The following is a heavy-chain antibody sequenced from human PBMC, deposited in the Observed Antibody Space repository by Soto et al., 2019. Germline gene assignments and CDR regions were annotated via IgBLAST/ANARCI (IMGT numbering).Heavy chain of an antibody. J-gene: IGHJ3*02. Sequence: GGSLRLSCAASGFTFSSYAMSWVRQAPGKGLEWVSAISGSGGSTYYADSVKGRFTISRDNSKNTLYLQMNSLRAEDTAVYYCAKDWRYNWNYVSLDAFDIWGQGTMVTVSS. V-gene: IGHV3-23*01. CDR2: ISGSGGST. CDR1: GFTFSSYA. CDR3: AKDWRYNWNYVSLDAFDI. D-gene: IGHD1-7*01.